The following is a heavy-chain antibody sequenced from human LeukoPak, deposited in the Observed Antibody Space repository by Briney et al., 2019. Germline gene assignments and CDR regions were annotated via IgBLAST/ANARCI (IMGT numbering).Heavy chain of an antibody. J-gene: IGHJ5*02. Sequence: ASVTVSCKASGYTFTIYAMNWVRQAPGQGLEWMGWINTNTGNPTYAQGFTGRFVFSLDTSVSTAYLQISSLKAEDTAVYYCARDLYYYDSSGDIDPWGQGTLVTVSS. CDR1: GYTFTIYA. V-gene: IGHV7-4-1*02. CDR3: ARDLYYYDSSGDIDP. CDR2: INTNTGNP. D-gene: IGHD3-22*01.